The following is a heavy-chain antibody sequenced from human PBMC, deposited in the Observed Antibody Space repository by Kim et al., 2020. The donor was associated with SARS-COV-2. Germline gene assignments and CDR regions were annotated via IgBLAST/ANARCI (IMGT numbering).Heavy chain of an antibody. CDR3: ARRVVMGVRGFGYYSYMD. D-gene: IGHD3-10*01. CDR1: GVSISGFY. CDR2: VYFSERA. J-gene: IGHJ6*03. Sequence: SETLSLTCTVSGVSISGFYWSWIRQPPGKGLEWLGYVYFSERANYNPSLKSRLTISLDTSKNHLSLSLSSVTAADTAVYYCARRVVMGVRGFGYYSYMD. V-gene: IGHV4-59*08.